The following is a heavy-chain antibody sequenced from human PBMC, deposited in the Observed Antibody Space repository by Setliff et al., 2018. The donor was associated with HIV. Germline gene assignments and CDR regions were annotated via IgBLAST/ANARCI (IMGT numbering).Heavy chain of an antibody. V-gene: IGHV1-8*01. CDR1: GHTFSNYD. CDR3: ARRYYDYVWGSYRWFAP. J-gene: IGHJ5*02. Sequence: GASVKVSCKASGHTFSNYDVIWVRRATGQGLEWMGWMNPNSGDTGYAQKFQGRVTMTRNTSISTAYMELNSLRSEDTAIYYCARRYYDYVWGSYRWFAPWGQGTLVTVSS. D-gene: IGHD3-16*02. CDR2: MNPNSGDT.